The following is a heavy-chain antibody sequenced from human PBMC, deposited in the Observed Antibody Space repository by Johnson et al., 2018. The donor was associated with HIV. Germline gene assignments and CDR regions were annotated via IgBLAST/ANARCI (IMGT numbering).Heavy chain of an antibody. Sequence: QVQLVESGGGLVQPGGSLRLSCAASGFTFSDYCMSWIRQAPGKGLEWVSYISTSGDTTYYADSVKGRFTISRDNAKNSLFLQMNSLRAEDTAVYYCASTSSSWFYAFDIWGQGTMVTVSS. CDR2: ISTSGDTT. CDR1: GFTFSDYC. D-gene: IGHD6-13*01. J-gene: IGHJ3*02. CDR3: ASTSSSWFYAFDI. V-gene: IGHV3-11*04.